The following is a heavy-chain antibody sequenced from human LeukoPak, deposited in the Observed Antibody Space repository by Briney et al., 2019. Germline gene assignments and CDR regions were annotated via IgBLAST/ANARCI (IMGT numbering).Heavy chain of an antibody. J-gene: IGHJ4*02. CDR3: AHRPATTMANYFDY. Sequence: SGPTLVKPTQTLTLTCTFSGFSLSTSGMGVGWIRQPPGKALEWLSLIYWNDDKRYSPSLKSRLTITKDTSKSQVVLTMTNMDPVDTATYYCAHRPATTMANYFDYWGQGTLVTVSS. CDR1: GFSLSTSGMG. D-gene: IGHD5-18*01. V-gene: IGHV2-5*01. CDR2: IYWNDDK.